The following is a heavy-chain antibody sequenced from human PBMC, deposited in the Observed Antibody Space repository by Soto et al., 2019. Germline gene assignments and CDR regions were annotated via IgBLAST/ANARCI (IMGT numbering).Heavy chain of an antibody. D-gene: IGHD6-19*01. Sequence: GESLKISCRGSGYTFSNHWIAWVRQTPGKGLEWMGIIYPGDSESRYSPSFQGQVTISVDESITTAYLQWSSLKASDTAMYYCARASTGWPNWFDSWGQGTLVTVSS. CDR2: IYPGDSES. V-gene: IGHV5-51*01. CDR3: ARASTGWPNWFDS. J-gene: IGHJ5*01. CDR1: GYTFSNHW.